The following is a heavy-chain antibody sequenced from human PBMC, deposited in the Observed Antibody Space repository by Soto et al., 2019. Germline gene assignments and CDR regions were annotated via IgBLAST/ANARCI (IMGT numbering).Heavy chain of an antibody. V-gene: IGHV1-18*01. D-gene: IGHD2-15*01. Sequence: QAQLAQSGAEVKKPGASVIISCKASGYTFTNYGFIWVRQAPGHGLEWVGWISPYNGKTEYAQKFQGRVTMTRDKPTSTAYMELRSLRSDDTAVYYCARDIYGGNCCDAFDIWGQGTMVTVSS. CDR1: GYTFTNYG. J-gene: IGHJ3*02. CDR2: ISPYNGKT. CDR3: ARDIYGGNCCDAFDI.